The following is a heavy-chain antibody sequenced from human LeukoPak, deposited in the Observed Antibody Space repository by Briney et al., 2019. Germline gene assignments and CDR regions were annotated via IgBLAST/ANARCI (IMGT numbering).Heavy chain of an antibody. D-gene: IGHD1-26*01. CDR1: GFTFSSYG. V-gene: IGHV3-30*02. J-gene: IGHJ4*02. CDR2: IRYDGSNK. Sequence: PGGSLRLSCAASGFTFSSYGMHWVRQAPGKGLEWVAFIRYDGSNKYYADSVKGRFTISRDNSKNTLYLQMNSLKTEDTAVYYCTSGWQLIDFWGQGTLVTVSS. CDR3: TSGWQLIDF.